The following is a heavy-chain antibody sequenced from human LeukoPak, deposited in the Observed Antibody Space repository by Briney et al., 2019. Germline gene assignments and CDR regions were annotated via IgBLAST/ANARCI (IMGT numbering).Heavy chain of an antibody. V-gene: IGHV4-34*01. CDR3: ARHSSGRWEPYYFDY. Sequence: SETLSLTCAVYGGSFSGYYWSWIRQPPGKGLEWIGEINHSGSTNYNPSLKSRVTISVDTSKNQFSLKLSSVTAADTAVYYCARHSSGRWEPYYFDYWGQGTLVTVSS. CDR2: INHSGST. J-gene: IGHJ4*02. D-gene: IGHD1-26*01. CDR1: GGSFSGYY.